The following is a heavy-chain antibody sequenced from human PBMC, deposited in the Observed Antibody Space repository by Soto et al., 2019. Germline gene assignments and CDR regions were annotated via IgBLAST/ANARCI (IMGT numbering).Heavy chain of an antibody. Sequence: GGSLRLSCSASGFTFSSYAMHWVRQAPGKGLEYVSAISSNGGSTYYADSVKGRFTISRDNSKNTLYLQMSSLRAEDTAVYYCVRPVAVARDAEYFQHWGQGTLVTVSS. CDR3: VRPVAVARDAEYFQH. D-gene: IGHD6-19*01. CDR2: ISSNGGST. V-gene: IGHV3-64D*08. CDR1: GFTFSSYA. J-gene: IGHJ1*01.